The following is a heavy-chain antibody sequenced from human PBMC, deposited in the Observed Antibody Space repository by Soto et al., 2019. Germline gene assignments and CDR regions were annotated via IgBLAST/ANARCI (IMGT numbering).Heavy chain of an antibody. V-gene: IGHV4-59*01. Sequence: PSETLSLTCTVSGGSISSYYWSWIRQPPGKGLEWIGYIYYSGSTNYDPSLKSRVTISVDTSKNQFSLKLSSVTAADTAVYYCARGHSSRGYYYYGMDVWGQGTKVTSP. CDR1: GGSISSYY. CDR2: IYYSGST. D-gene: IGHD6-13*01. CDR3: ARGHSSRGYYYYGMDV. J-gene: IGHJ6*02.